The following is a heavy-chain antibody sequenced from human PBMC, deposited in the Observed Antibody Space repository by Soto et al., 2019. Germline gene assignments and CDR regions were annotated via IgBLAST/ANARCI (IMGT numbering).Heavy chain of an antibody. D-gene: IGHD6-13*01. CDR2: ISGSGGST. V-gene: IGHV3-23*01. CDR1: GFTFSSYA. Sequence: PGGSLRLSCAASGFTFSSYAMSWVRQAPGKGLEWVSAISGSGGSTYYADSVKGRFTISRDNSKNTLYLQMNSLRAEDTAVYYCANFGTRIAAAGDPFDYWGQGTLVTVSS. J-gene: IGHJ4*02. CDR3: ANFGTRIAAAGDPFDY.